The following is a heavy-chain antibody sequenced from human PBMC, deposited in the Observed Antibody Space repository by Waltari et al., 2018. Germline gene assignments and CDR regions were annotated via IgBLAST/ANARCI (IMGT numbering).Heavy chain of an antibody. CDR3: ASGVGSGSYNY. V-gene: IGHV3-21*01. J-gene: IGHJ4*02. Sequence: VQLVESGGGLVKPGGSLRLSCAASGFTFRSYSMNWARPAPGKGLEWVSAISSSSSYIYYADSVKGRFTISRDNAKNSLYLQMNSLRAEDTAVYYCASGVGSGSYNYWGQGTLVTVSS. CDR2: ISSSSSYI. CDR1: GFTFRSYS. D-gene: IGHD1-26*01.